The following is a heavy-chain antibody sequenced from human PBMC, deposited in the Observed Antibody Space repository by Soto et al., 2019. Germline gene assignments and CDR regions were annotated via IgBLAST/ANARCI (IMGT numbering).Heavy chain of an antibody. D-gene: IGHD2-15*01. Sequence: QVQLQESGPGLVKPSQTLSLTCTVSGGSISSGGYYWSWIRQHPGKGLEWIGYIYYSGSTYYNPSLKSRVTISVDTSKNQFSLKLSSVTAADTAVYYCARDVVVAATHAFDIWGQGTMVTVSS. CDR2: IYYSGST. J-gene: IGHJ3*02. CDR3: ARDVVVAATHAFDI. V-gene: IGHV4-31*03. CDR1: GGSISSGGYY.